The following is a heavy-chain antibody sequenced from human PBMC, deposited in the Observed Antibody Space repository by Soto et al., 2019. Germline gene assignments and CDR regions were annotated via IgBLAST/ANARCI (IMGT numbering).Heavy chain of an antibody. CDR1: GFTFSTSA. Sequence: SVKVSCKASGFTFSTSAVQWVRQARGQGLEWIGWIVVGSGDTNYAQNFQAWVSMTRDMSTSTAYLEVSRLTSDDTAVYYCARDSSMYGMDVWGQGTTVTVSS. CDR3: ARDSSMYGMDV. CDR2: IVVGSGDT. J-gene: IGHJ6*02. V-gene: IGHV1-58*01.